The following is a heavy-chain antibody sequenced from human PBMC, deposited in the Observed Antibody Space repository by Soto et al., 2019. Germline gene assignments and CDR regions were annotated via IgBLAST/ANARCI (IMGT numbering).Heavy chain of an antibody. CDR2: ISYDGSNK. D-gene: IGHD6-19*01. Sequence: PGGSLRLSCAASGFTFSSYAMHWVRQAPGKGLEWVAVISYDGSNKYYADSVKGRFTISRDNSKNTLYLQMNSLRAEDTAVYYCARDREDSSGWPMYYFDYWGQGTLVTVSS. CDR1: GFTFSSYA. CDR3: ARDREDSSGWPMYYFDY. V-gene: IGHV3-30-3*01. J-gene: IGHJ4*02.